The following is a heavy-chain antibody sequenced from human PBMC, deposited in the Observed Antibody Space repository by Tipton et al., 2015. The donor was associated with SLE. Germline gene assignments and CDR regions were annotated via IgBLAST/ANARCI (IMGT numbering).Heavy chain of an antibody. CDR1: GFTFSSYE. CDR3: AKTPGEWNYYYMDV. CDR2: ISGSGGST. J-gene: IGHJ6*03. D-gene: IGHD3-10*01. Sequence: SLRLSCAASGFTFSSYEMNWVRQAPGKGLEWVSAISGSGGSTYYADSVKGRFTISRDNSKNTLYLQMNSLRAEDTAVYYCAKTPGEWNYYYMDVWGKGTTVTVSS. V-gene: IGHV3-23*01.